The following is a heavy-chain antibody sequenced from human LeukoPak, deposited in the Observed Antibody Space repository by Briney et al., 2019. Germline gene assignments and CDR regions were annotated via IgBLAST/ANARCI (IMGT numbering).Heavy chain of an antibody. Sequence: NPSGTLSLTCTVSGGSISSGGYYWSWIRQHPGKGLEWIGYIYYSGSTYYNPSLKSRVTISADTSKNQFSLKLSSVTAADTAVYFCARARSAAGNFDFWGQGTLVTVSS. V-gene: IGHV4-31*03. CDR3: ARARSAAGNFDF. D-gene: IGHD6-13*01. CDR1: GGSISSGGYY. J-gene: IGHJ4*02. CDR2: IYYSGST.